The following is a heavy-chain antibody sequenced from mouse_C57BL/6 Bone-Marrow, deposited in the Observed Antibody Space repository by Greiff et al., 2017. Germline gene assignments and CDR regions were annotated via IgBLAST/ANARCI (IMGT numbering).Heavy chain of an antibody. Sequence: VQLQQPGAELVKPGASVKLSCKASGYTFTSYWMQWVKQRPGQGLEWIGKIDPSDSYTNYNQKFKGKATLTVDTSSSTAYMQLSSLTSEDSAVYYCARSTGYVDYFDYWGQGTTLTVSS. CDR3: ARSTGYVDYFDY. J-gene: IGHJ2*01. CDR1: GYTFTSYW. D-gene: IGHD3-2*02. V-gene: IGHV1-50*01. CDR2: IDPSDSYT.